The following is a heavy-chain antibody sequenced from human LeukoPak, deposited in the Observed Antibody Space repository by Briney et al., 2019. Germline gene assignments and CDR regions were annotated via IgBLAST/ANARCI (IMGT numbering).Heavy chain of an antibody. J-gene: IGHJ4*02. CDR3: ARVGTWELQRVFDF. D-gene: IGHD1-26*01. Sequence: GGSLRLSCATSGFAFSDYWMTWVRQAPGKGLEWVANINRGGNEKYYVDSVKGRFTISRDNAKNSVDLQMDSLRVEDTAVYYCARVGTWELQRVFDFWGQGTLVTVSS. V-gene: IGHV3-7*01. CDR1: GFAFSDYW. CDR2: INRGGNEK.